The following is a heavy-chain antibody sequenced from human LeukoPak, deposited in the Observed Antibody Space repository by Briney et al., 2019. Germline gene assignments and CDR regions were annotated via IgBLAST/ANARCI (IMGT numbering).Heavy chain of an antibody. D-gene: IGHD6-6*01. CDR2: IYHSGST. CDR1: GGSISSSNW. V-gene: IGHV4-4*02. J-gene: IGHJ3*02. Sequence: SETLSLTCAVSGGSISSSNWWTWVRQPPGKGLEWIGEIYHSGSTNYNPSLKSRVTISVDTSKNQFSLKLSSVTAADTAVYYCARALSRSDAFDIWGQGTMVTVSS. CDR3: ARALSRSDAFDI.